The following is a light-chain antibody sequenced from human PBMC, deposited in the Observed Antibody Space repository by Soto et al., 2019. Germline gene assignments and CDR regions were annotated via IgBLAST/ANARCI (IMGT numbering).Light chain of an antibody. J-gene: IGKJ1*01. Sequence: EIVMTQSPATLSVSPGERATLSCRASQSVNSNLAWYQQKPGQAPRLLIYGASTRATGIPARFDGSGSGTEFTLTISSLQSEDFAVYSCQQYNNWPPWTFGQGTKVEI. CDR2: GAS. CDR3: QQYNNWPPWT. CDR1: QSVNSN. V-gene: IGKV3D-15*01.